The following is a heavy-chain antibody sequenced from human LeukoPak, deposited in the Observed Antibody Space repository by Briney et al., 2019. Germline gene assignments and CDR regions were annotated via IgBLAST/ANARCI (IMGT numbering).Heavy chain of an antibody. CDR1: GGSISSSY. J-gene: IGHJ4*02. CDR2: IYYSGST. Sequence: SETLSLTCTVSGGSISSSYWSWIRQPPGKGLEWIRYIYYSGSTNYNPSLKSRVTISVDTSKNQFSLKLSSVTAADTAVYYCARGTYDYVWGSYRYGSFDYWGQGTLVTVSS. CDR3: ARGTYDYVWGSYRYGSFDY. V-gene: IGHV4-59*01. D-gene: IGHD3-16*02.